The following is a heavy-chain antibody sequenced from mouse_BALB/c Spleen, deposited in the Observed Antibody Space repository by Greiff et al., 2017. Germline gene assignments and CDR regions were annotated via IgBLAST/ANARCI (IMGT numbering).Heavy chain of an antibody. CDR3: ARGEVRQSYFDY. CDR1: GYSITSDYA. D-gene: IGHD2-14*01. V-gene: IGHV3-2*02. J-gene: IGHJ2*01. Sequence: EVQLVESGPGLVKPSQSLSLTCTVTGYSITSDYAWNWIRQFPGNKLEWMGYISYSGSTSYNPSLKSRISITRDTSKNQFFLQLNSVTTEDTATYYCARGEVRQSYFDYWGQGTTLTVSS. CDR2: ISYSGST.